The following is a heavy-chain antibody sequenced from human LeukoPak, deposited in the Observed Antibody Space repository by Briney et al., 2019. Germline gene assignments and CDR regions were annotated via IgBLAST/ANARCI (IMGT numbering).Heavy chain of an antibody. CDR3: ARAYDSLVELAFDI. J-gene: IGHJ3*02. D-gene: IGHD3-22*01. CDR2: IYYSGST. CDR1: GGSISSGGYY. Sequence: PSQTLSLTCTVSGGSISSGGYYWSWIRQHPGKGLEWIGYIYYSGSTYYNPSLKSRVTMSVDTSKNQFSLKLSSVTAADTAVYYCARAYDSLVELAFDIWGQGTMVTVSS. V-gene: IGHV4-31*03.